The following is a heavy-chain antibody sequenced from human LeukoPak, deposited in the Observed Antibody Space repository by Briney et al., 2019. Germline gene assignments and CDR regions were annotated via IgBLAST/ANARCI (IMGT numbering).Heavy chain of an antibody. CDR1: GFTFSSYG. D-gene: IGHD1-26*01. J-gene: IGHJ3*02. CDR3: AKGLVGATHADDAFDI. Sequence: GGSLRLSCAASGFTFSSYGMHWVRQAPGKGLEGVAFIRYDGSNKYYADSVKGRFTISRDNSKNTLYLQMNSLRAEDTAVYYCAKGLVGATHADDAFDIWGQGTMVTVSS. CDR2: IRYDGSNK. V-gene: IGHV3-30*02.